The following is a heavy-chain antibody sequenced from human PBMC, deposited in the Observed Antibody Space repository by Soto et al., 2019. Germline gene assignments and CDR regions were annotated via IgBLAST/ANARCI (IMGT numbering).Heavy chain of an antibody. CDR1: VFTFRSYS. D-gene: IGHD1-26*01. J-gene: IGHJ4*02. CDR2: ISSSSSYI. CDR3: AREGEYSGSHGPLLYYFDY. V-gene: IGHV3-21*01. Sequence: LRLSCATSVFTFRSYSINWVRQAPGKGLEWVSSISSSSSYIYYADSVKGRFTISRDNAKNSLYLQMNSLRAEDTAVYYCAREGEYSGSHGPLLYYFDYWGQGTLVTVSS.